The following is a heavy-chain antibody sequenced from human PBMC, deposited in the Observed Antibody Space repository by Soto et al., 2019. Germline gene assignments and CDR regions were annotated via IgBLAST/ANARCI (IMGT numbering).Heavy chain of an antibody. CDR2: INAGNGNT. CDR3: TRSIVVVTALDY. J-gene: IGHJ4*02. D-gene: IGHD2-21*02. Sequence: QVQLVQSGAEEKKPGASVKVSCKASGYTFTSYAMHWVRQAPGQRLEWMGWINAGNGNTKYSQKLQGRDTITRDASASSVYMALSSLRSDDRAVYYCTRSIVVVTALDYWCQGTLVPFSS. CDR1: GYTFTSYA. V-gene: IGHV1-3*05.